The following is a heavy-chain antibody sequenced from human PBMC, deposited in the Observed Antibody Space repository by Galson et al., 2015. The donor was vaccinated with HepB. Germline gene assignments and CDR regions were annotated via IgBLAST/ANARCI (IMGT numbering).Heavy chain of an antibody. V-gene: IGHV3-21*04. CDR3: ARDGSRGAAIDY. CDR1: GFTFSSYA. CDR2: ISSSSSYI. J-gene: IGHJ4*02. Sequence: SLRLSCAASGFTFSSYAMNWVRQAPGKGLEWVSSISSSSSYIYYADSVKGRFTISRDNAKNSLYLQMNSLRSEDTAVYYCARDGSRGAAIDYWGQGTLVTVSS. D-gene: IGHD2-15*01.